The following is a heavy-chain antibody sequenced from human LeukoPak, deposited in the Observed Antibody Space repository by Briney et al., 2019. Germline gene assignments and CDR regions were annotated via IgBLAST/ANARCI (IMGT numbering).Heavy chain of an antibody. CDR3: ARSWFGELALDY. CDR2: IYYSGST. V-gene: IGHV4-59*01. D-gene: IGHD3-10*01. CDR1: GGSISSYY. J-gene: IGHJ4*02. Sequence: PSETLSLACTVSGGSISSYYWSWIRQPPGKGLEWIGYIYYSGSTNYNPSLKSRVTISVDTSKNQFSLKLSSVTAADTAVYYWARSWFGELALDYWGQGTLVTVSS.